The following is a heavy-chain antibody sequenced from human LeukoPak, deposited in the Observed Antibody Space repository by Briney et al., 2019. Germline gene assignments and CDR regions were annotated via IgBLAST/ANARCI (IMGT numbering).Heavy chain of an antibody. Sequence: GGSLRLSCVVSGFTFSSYGMHWVRQAPGKGLQWVAFIRYDGSNKYYADSVKGRFTISRDNSKNTLSLQMNSLTAEDTAVYYCANSFMDSMGNAFDIWGQGTKVTVSS. CDR3: ANSFMDSMGNAFDI. CDR2: IRYDGSNK. CDR1: GFTFSSYG. J-gene: IGHJ3*02. D-gene: IGHD1-26*01. V-gene: IGHV3-30*02.